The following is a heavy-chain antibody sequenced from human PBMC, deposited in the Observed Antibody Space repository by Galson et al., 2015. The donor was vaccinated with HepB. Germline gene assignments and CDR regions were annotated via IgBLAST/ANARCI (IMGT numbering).Heavy chain of an antibody. CDR3: ARLAVAGTDRNYYYYGMDV. CDR2: ISAYNGNT. CDR1: GYTFTSYG. J-gene: IGHJ6*02. D-gene: IGHD6-19*01. Sequence: SVKVSCKASGYTFTSYGISWVRQAPGQGLEWMGWISAYNGNTNYAQKLQGRVTMTTDTSTSTAYMELRSLRSDDTAMYYCARLAVAGTDRNYYYYGMDVWGQGTTVTVSS. V-gene: IGHV1-18*04.